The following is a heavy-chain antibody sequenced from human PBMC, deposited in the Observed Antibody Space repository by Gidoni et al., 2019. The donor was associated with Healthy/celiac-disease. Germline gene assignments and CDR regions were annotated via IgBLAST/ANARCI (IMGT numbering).Heavy chain of an antibody. Sequence: QVQLVESGGVVVQPGRSLRLSCAASGFPFSSYGMHWVRQAPGKGLEWVAVISYDGSNKYYADSVKGRFTISRDNSKNTLYLQMNSLRAEDTAVYYCAKDDTTYDFWRSYMDVWGKGTTVTVSS. CDR2: ISYDGSNK. V-gene: IGHV3-30*18. J-gene: IGHJ6*03. CDR1: GFPFSSYG. D-gene: IGHD3-3*01. CDR3: AKDDTTYDFWRSYMDV.